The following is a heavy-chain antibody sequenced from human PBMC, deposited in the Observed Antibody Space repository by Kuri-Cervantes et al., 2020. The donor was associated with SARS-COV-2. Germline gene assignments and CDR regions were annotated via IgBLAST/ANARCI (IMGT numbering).Heavy chain of an antibody. CDR3: AKDRAPRSSDYFDY. D-gene: IGHD6-25*01. J-gene: IGHJ4*02. CDR1: GFTFSNAW. CDR2: IWYGGSNK. V-gene: IGHV3-30*18. Sequence: LTCAASGFTFSNAWMSWVRQAPGKGLEWVAVIWYGGSNKYYADSVKGRFTISRDNSKNTLYLQMNSLRAEDTAVYYCAKDRAPRSSDYFDYWGQGTLVTVSS.